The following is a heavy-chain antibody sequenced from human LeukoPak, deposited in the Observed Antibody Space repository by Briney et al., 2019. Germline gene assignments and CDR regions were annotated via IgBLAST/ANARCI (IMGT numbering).Heavy chain of an antibody. V-gene: IGHV3-23*01. CDR1: GFTFSSYA. CDR3: ATDCSSTSCPVPGFDY. J-gene: IGHJ4*02. CDR2: IRGSGGSP. D-gene: IGHD2-2*01. Sequence: GGSLRLSCAASGFTFSSYAMSWVRKAPGKGLGGGSAIRGSGGSPYYGDSVKGRFTISRDNSKNTLYLQMNSLRAEDTAVYYCATDCSSTSCPVPGFDYWGQGTLVTVSS.